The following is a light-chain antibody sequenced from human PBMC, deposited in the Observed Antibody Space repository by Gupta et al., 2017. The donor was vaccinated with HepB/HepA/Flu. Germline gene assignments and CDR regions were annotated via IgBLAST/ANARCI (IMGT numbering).Light chain of an antibody. CDR1: SSNIGSNT. CDR2: SNN. Sequence: HSVLTQPPSASGTPGQRVTISCSGSSSNIGSNTVNWYQQLPGTAPKLLIYSNNQRPSGVPDRFSGSKSGTSASLAISGLQSEDEADYYCAAWDDSLNAVVFGGGTKLTVL. CDR3: AAWDDSLNAVV. V-gene: IGLV1-44*01. J-gene: IGLJ3*02.